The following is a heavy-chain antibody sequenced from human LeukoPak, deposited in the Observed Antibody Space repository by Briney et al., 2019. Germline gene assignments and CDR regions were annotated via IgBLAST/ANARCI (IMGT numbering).Heavy chain of an antibody. CDR3: ARRGTGHGMDV. CDR2: INNDGSSA. CDR1: GFTFNNYW. V-gene: IGHV3-74*01. Sequence: GGSLRLSCAASGFTFNNYWIHWVRQVPGKGLVWVSRINNDGSSASYVDSVKGRFTISRDDAKNTLFLQMNSLRAEDTAVYYCARRGTGHGMDVWGQGTTVIVSS. J-gene: IGHJ6*02. D-gene: IGHD1-1*01.